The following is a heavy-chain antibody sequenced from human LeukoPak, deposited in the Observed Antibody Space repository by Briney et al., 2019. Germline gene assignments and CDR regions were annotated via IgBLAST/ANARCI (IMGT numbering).Heavy chain of an antibody. CDR3: AKERQEGATPFDY. D-gene: IGHD1-26*01. J-gene: IGHJ4*02. V-gene: IGHV3-30*04. CDR1: GFTFNAYS. CDR2: IASDSSIT. Sequence: AGRSLRLSCAASGFTFNAYSMHWVRQAPGKGLEWMAVIASDSSITYYADSVKGRFTVSRDNSKDTLYLQMNSLRGEDTALYYCAKERQEGATPFDYWGQGSLVTVSS.